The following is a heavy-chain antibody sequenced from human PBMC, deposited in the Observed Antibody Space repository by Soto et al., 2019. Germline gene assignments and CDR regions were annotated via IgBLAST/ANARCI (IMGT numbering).Heavy chain of an antibody. D-gene: IGHD5-12*01. CDR2: IFSSGCT. J-gene: IGHJ4*02. Sequence: SETLSLTCTVSGGSINTFYWSWVRQPAGKGLEWIGRIFSSGCTSFNPSLERRVAMSVDTSKNHFSLNLSSVTAADMAVYYCAREGSYSAYNFAHGIQLWSFDFWGQGALVTVSS. V-gene: IGHV4-4*07. CDR1: GGSINTFY. CDR3: AREGSYSAYNFAHGIQLWSFDF.